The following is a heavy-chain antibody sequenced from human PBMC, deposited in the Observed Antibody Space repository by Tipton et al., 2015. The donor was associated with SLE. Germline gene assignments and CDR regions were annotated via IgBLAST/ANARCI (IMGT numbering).Heavy chain of an antibody. D-gene: IGHD3-3*01. CDR1: GFTVSSNY. CDR2: IYTGGST. CDR3: ARDETFGVVNY. J-gene: IGHJ4*02. Sequence: GSLRLSCAASGFTVSSNYMSWVRQAPGKGLEWVSVIYTGGSTYYADSVKGRFTISRDSSKNTLYLQMNSLRAEDTAVYYCARDETFGVVNYWGQGTLVTVSS. V-gene: IGHV3-66*01.